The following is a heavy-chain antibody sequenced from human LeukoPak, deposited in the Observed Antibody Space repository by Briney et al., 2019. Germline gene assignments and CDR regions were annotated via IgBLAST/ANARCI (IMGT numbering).Heavy chain of an antibody. J-gene: IGHJ4*02. D-gene: IGHD5-12*01. CDR1: GFTFSSYW. V-gene: IGHV3-74*03. CDR3: AREGRVSGYDFDC. Sequence: GGSLRLSCAAYGFTFSSYWIHWVRHAPGKGLVSLSRINSDGSSSTYADSVNGRFTIYRDKAKNTLFLQMNSLRVEDTAVYYCAREGRVSGYDFDCWGQGTLVTVSS. CDR2: INSDGSSS.